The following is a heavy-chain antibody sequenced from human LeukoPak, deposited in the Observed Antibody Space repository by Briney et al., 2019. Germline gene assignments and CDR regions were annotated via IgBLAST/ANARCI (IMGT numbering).Heavy chain of an antibody. CDR2: IKQDGSEK. CDR1: GFTFSTYW. Sequence: GGSLTLSCAASGFTFSTYWMTWVRQAPGKGLEWVANIKQDGSEKYYVDSVKGRFTISRDNAKNSLYLQMNSLRAEDTAVYYCARGGVVVTTVPISWGQGTLVTVSS. J-gene: IGHJ5*02. V-gene: IGHV3-7*05. CDR3: ARGGVVVTTVPIS. D-gene: IGHD4-11*01.